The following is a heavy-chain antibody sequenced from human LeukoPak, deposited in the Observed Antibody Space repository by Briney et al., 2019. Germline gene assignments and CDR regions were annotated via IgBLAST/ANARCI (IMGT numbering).Heavy chain of an antibody. Sequence: PGGSLRLSCAASGFTFSSNAMHWVRQAPGKGLEWVASISSDGSSKYYADSVKGRFTISRDNSKNTLYLQMNSLRAEDTAVYYCARDTADIVVVVAASPGNPHYGMDVWGQGTTVTVSS. J-gene: IGHJ6*02. V-gene: IGHV3-30*03. CDR2: ISSDGSSK. D-gene: IGHD2-15*01. CDR1: GFTFSSNA. CDR3: ARDTADIVVVVAASPGNPHYGMDV.